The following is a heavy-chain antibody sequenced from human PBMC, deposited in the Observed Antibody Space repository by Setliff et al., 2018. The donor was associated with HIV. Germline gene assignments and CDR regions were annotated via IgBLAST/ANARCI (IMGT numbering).Heavy chain of an antibody. V-gene: IGHV5-51*01. D-gene: IGHD2-15*01. CDR1: GSNFATYW. CDR3: ARGRGGYFGGGRYYNLPYFDS. J-gene: IGHJ4*02. Sequence: GESLTISCQGSGSNFATYWVGWVRQMPGKGLEWLGILYFGDSDPKYNPSFEGQVTISADKSIKTAFLQWRSLETSDTAIYYCARGRGGYFGGGRYYNLPYFDSWGQGTLVTVSS. CDR2: LYFGDSDP.